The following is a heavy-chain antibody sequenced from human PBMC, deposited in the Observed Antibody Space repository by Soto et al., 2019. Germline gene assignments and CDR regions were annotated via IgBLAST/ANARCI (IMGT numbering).Heavy chain of an antibody. CDR1: GDSIISDGYY. CDR2: IYYSGSS. J-gene: IGHJ6*02. V-gene: IGHV4-31*03. CDR3: ARVSYGMDV. Sequence: SETLSLTCTVSGDSIISDGYYFIWIRQHPWKGLEWIGYIYYSGSSYYNPSLKSRVTISVDASKNQFSLKVSSVTAADTAVYYCARVSYGMDVWGQGTTVTVSS.